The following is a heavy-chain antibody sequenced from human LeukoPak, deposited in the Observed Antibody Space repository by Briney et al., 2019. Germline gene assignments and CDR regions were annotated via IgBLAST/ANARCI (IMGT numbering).Heavy chain of an antibody. J-gene: IGHJ4*02. CDR3: ARDHILCGSSCDYS. CDR1: GFTFTNAY. V-gene: IGHV3-7*04. CDR2: IKPDGSET. D-gene: IGHD6-13*01. Sequence: GGSLRLSCGASGFTFTNAYMSWVRQAPGKGLEWVANIKPDGSETWYVDSVQGRFTVSRDNAKNSLYLQINSLRVGDTAVYYCARDHILCGSSCDYSWGQGTLVTVSS.